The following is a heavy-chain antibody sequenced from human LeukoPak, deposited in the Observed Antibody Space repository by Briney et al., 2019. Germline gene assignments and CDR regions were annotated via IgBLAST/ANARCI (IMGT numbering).Heavy chain of an antibody. V-gene: IGHV3-23*01. CDR1: GFTFGSYA. CDR3: ASTVSNVDIVAATDDYYYYGMDV. D-gene: IGHD5-12*01. Sequence: GGSLRLSCAASGFTFGSYAMSWVRQAPGKGLEWVSSLNSNGGATYYSDSVKGRFTSSRDNSKNTLYLQMNSLRAEDTAVYYCASTVSNVDIVAATDDYYYYGMDVWGQGTTVTVSS. CDR2: LNSNGGAT. J-gene: IGHJ6*02.